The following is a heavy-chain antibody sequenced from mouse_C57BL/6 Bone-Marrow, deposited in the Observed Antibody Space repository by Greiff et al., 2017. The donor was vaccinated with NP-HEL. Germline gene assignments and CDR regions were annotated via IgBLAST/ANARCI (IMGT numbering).Heavy chain of an antibody. V-gene: IGHV1-50*01. CDR2: IDPSDSYT. Sequence: VQLQQSGAELVKPGASVKLSCKASGYTFTSYWMQWVKQRPGQGLEWIGEIDPSDSYTNYNQKFKGKATLTVDTSSSTAYMQLSSLTSEDSAVYYCASLYDYDVDYYAMDYWGQGTSVTVSS. CDR3: ASLYDYDVDYYAMDY. CDR1: GYTFTSYW. D-gene: IGHD2-4*01. J-gene: IGHJ4*01.